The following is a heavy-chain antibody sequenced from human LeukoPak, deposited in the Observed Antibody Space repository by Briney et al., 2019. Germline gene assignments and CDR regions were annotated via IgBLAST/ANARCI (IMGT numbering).Heavy chain of an antibody. J-gene: IGHJ4*02. Sequence: SVKVSCKASGGTFSSYAISWVRQAPGQGLEWMGGIIPIFGTANYAQKFQGRVTITADESTSTAYMELSSLRSEDTAVYYCARAGGYCGRISCPYYFDYWGQGSLVAVSS. CDR1: GGTFSSYA. D-gene: IGHD2-15*01. CDR2: IIPIFGTA. CDR3: ARAGGYCGRISCPYYFDY. V-gene: IGHV1-69*13.